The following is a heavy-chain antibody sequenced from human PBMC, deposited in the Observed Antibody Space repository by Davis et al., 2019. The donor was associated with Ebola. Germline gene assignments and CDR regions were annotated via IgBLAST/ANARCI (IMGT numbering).Heavy chain of an antibody. D-gene: IGHD4-17*01. J-gene: IGHJ4*02. CDR1: GPSISSLNW. CDR3: AARSGDYHLRRAQLDY. Sequence: PSETLSLTCDVSGPSISSLNWWSWVRQSPGKGLEWIGEVYYTGTLNYNPSLRSRVAISVDRSTLQFSLKLNSVTAADTAVYYCAARSGDYHLRRAQLDYWGQGTLVTVSS. CDR2: VYYTGTL. V-gene: IGHV4/OR15-8*01.